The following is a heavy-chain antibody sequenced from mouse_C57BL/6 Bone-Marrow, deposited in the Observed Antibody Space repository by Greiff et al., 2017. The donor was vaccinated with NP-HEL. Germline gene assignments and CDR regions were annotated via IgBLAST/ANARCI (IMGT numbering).Heavy chain of an antibody. V-gene: IGHV1-52*01. CDR1: GYTFTSYW. D-gene: IGHD4-1*01. CDR2: IDPSDSET. CDR3: ARGDWVDY. Sequence: QVHVKQPGAELVRPGSSVKLSCKASGYTFTSYWMHWVKQRPIQGLEWIGNIDPSDSETHYNQKFKDKATLTVDKSSSTAYMQLSSLTSEDSAVYYCARGDWVDYWGQGTTLTVSS. J-gene: IGHJ2*01.